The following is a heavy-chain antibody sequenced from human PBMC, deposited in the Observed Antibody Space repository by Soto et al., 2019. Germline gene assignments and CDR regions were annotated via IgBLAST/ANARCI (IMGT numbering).Heavy chain of an antibody. Sequence: PGGSLRLSCAASGFTFSSYGMHWVRQAPGKGLEWVAVISYDGSNKYYADSVKGRFTISRDNSKNTLYLQMNSLRAEDTAVYYCAKDFAGYGDNFGYWGQGTLVTVSS. J-gene: IGHJ4*02. CDR1: GFTFSSYG. D-gene: IGHD4-17*01. CDR2: ISYDGSNK. V-gene: IGHV3-30*18. CDR3: AKDFAGYGDNFGY.